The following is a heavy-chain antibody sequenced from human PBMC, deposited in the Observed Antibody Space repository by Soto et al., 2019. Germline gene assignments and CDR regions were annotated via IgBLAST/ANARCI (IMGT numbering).Heavy chain of an antibody. J-gene: IGHJ6*02. CDR3: ASEYSTGYGMDV. CDR2: INPNSGGT. V-gene: IGHV1-2*02. Sequence: VSCKASGYTFTGCYMHWVRQAPGQGLEWMGWINPNSGGTNYAQKFQGRVTMTRDTSISTAYMELSRLRSDDTAVYYCASEYSTGYGMDVWGQGTTVTVSS. D-gene: IGHD6-25*01. CDR1: GYTFTGCY.